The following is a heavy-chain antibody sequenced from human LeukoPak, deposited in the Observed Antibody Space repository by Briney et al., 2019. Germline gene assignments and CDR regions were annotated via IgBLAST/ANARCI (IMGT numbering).Heavy chain of an antibody. Sequence: GSSVKVSCKASGGTFSSYAISWVRQAPGQGLEWMGRIIPILGIANYAQKFQGRVTNTADKSTSTAYMELSSLRSEDTAVYYCALSDVTAIYGMDVWGQGTTVTVSS. D-gene: IGHD2-21*02. CDR3: ALSDVTAIYGMDV. J-gene: IGHJ6*02. CDR2: IIPILGIA. V-gene: IGHV1-69*04. CDR1: GGTFSSYA.